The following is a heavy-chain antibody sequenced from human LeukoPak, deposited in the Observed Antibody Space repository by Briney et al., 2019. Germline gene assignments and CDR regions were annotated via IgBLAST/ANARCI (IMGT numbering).Heavy chain of an antibody. J-gene: IGHJ6*02. CDR2: ISYDGSNK. CDR3: ASPYCSGGSCYSGDYYYYGMDV. CDR1: GFTFSSYA. D-gene: IGHD2-15*01. V-gene: IGHV3-30-3*01. Sequence: PGRSLRLSCAASGFTFSSYAMHWVRQAPGKGLEWVAVISYDGSNKYYADSVKGRFTISRDNSKNTLYLQMNSLRAEDTAVYYCASPYCSGGSCYSGDYYYYGMDVWGQGTTVTVSS.